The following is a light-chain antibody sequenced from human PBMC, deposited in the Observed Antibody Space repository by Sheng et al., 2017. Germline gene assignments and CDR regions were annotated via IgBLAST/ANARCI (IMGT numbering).Light chain of an antibody. V-gene: IGKV3-20*01. J-gene: IGKJ4*01. Sequence: EIVMTQSPATLSVSPGERATLSCRASQSVSSNLAWYQQKPGQAPRLLIYGASSRATDIPDRFSGSGSGTDFTLTISRLEPEDFAVYYCQQYGRSPLTFGGGTTVEIK. CDR1: QSVSSN. CDR2: GAS. CDR3: QQYGRSPLT.